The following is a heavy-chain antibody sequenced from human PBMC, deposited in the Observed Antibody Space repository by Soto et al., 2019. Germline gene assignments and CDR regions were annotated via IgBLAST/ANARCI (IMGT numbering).Heavy chain of an antibody. D-gene: IGHD3-10*01. CDR1: GGTFSSYA. CDR2: IIPIFGTA. Sequence: ASVKVSCKASGGTFSSYAISWVRQAPGQGLEWMGGIIPIFGTANYAQKFQGRVTITAAESTSTAYMELRSLRSEDTAVYYCARGWSYYYGSGSPNNFDYWGQGTLVTVSS. V-gene: IGHV1-69*13. J-gene: IGHJ4*02. CDR3: ARGWSYYYGSGSPNNFDY.